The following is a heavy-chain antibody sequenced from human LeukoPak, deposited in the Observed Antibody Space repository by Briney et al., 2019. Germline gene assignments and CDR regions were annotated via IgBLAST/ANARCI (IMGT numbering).Heavy chain of an antibody. CDR3: ARVGVVPAAIPDGFDI. CDR2: IYSGGST. Sequence: PGGSLRLSCAASGFTVSSNYMSWVRQAPGKGLEWVSVIYSGGSTYYADSVKGRFTISRDNSKNTLYLQMNSLTAEDTAVYSCARVGVVPAAIPDGFDIWGQGTMVTVSS. J-gene: IGHJ3*02. V-gene: IGHV3-53*01. CDR1: GFTVSSNY. D-gene: IGHD2-2*01.